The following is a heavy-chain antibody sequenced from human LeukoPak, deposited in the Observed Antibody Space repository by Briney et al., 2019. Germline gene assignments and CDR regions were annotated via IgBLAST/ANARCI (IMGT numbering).Heavy chain of an antibody. V-gene: IGHV3-13*01. J-gene: IGHJ6*02. CDR2: IGTAGDT. CDR1: GFTFSSYD. D-gene: IGHD3-3*01. Sequence: PGGSLRLFCAASGFTFSSYDMHWVRQATGKGLEWVSAIGTAGDTYYPGSVKGRFTISRENAKNSLYLQMNSLRAGDTAVYYCARELPRKYYDFWSGYYSTERDYYYYGMDVWGQGTTVTVSS. CDR3: ARELPRKYYDFWSGYYSTERDYYYYGMDV.